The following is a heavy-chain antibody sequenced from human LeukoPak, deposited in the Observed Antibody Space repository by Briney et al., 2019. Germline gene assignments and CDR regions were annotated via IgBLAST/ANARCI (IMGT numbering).Heavy chain of an antibody. CDR2: TYPGDSDT. V-gene: IGHV5-51*01. CDR3: ARLIGKQWTDY. D-gene: IGHD6-19*01. J-gene: IGHJ4*02. Sequence: GESLKISCKGTEFSFINYWIAWVRQMPGKGLEWMGITYPGDSDTRYSPSFQGQVTISADKSISTAYLQWSSLKTSDTAMYYCARLIGKQWTDYWGQGTLVTVSS. CDR1: EFSFINYW.